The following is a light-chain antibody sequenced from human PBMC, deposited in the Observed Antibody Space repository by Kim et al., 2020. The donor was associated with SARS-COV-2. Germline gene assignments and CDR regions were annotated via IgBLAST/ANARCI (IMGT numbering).Light chain of an antibody. CDR2: GKN. Sequence: SSELTQDPAVSVALGQTVRITCQGDSLRSYYASWYQQKPGQAPVLVIYGKNNPPSGIPDRFSGSTSGNTASLTITGAQAEDEADSYCNSRDSSGNHLVFG. CDR1: SLRSYY. CDR3: NSRDSSGNHLV. J-gene: IGLJ3*02. V-gene: IGLV3-19*01.